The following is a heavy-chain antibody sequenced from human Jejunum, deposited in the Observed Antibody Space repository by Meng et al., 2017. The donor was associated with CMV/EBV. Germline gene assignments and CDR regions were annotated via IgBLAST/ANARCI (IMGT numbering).Heavy chain of an antibody. D-gene: IGHD3-22*01. CDR3: AKDDSSGYDPYYFDY. V-gene: IGHV3-30*02. CDR1: GVTFRAYN. CDR2: IRYNGINK. J-gene: IGHJ4*02. Sequence: QVPRVDSGGCGVQPGGSLGLSCAPAGVTFRAYNMQWGRQAPGKGLEWMGFIRYNGINKYYADYVKGRFTISRDNSKNTVHLEMSSLRVEDTANYYCAKDDSSGYDPYYFDYWGQGTLVTVSS.